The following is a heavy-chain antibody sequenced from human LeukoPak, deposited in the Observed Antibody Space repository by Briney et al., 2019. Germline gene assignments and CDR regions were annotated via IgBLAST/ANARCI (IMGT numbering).Heavy chain of an antibody. CDR2: IYYSGST. J-gene: IGHJ5*02. Sequence: KPSETLSLTCAVYGGSFSSYYWSWIRQPPGKGLEWIGYIYYSGSTNYNPSLKSRVTISVDTSKNQFSLKLSSVTAADTAVYYCAREGGCSGGSCYSLNWFDPWGQGTLVTVSS. CDR1: GGSFSSYY. V-gene: IGHV4-59*01. D-gene: IGHD2-15*01. CDR3: AREGGCSGGSCYSLNWFDP.